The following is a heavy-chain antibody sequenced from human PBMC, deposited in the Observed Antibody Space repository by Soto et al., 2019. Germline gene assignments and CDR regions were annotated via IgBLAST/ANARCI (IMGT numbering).Heavy chain of an antibody. J-gene: IGHJ4*02. D-gene: IGHD6-19*01. CDR3: AKDRGWTYYFDY. V-gene: IGHV3-23*01. CDR2: IDGSGDST. CDR1: GFPFRNYA. Sequence: QSGGSLRLSCATSGFPFRNYAMSWVRQTPGKGLEWVSAIDGSGDSTYYADSVKGRFTISRDNSGNTLYLQMDSLRAEDTAVYFCAKDRGWTYYFDYWGQGAQVTVSS.